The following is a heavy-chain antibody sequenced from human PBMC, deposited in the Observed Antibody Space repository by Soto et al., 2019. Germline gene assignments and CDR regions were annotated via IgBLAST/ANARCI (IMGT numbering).Heavy chain of an antibody. V-gene: IGHV3-53*04. CDR1: GFTVSSNY. CDR3: ARDLGLEPRRGYMDV. Sequence: GGSLRLSCAASGFTVSSNYMSWVRQAPGKGLEWVSVIYSGGSTYYADSVKGRFTISRHNSKNTLYLQMNSLRAEDTAVYYCARDLGLEPRRGYMDVWGKGTTVTVSS. CDR2: IYSGGST. D-gene: IGHD1-1*01. J-gene: IGHJ6*03.